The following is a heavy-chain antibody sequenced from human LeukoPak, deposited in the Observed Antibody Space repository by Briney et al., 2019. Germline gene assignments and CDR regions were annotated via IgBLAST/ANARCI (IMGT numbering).Heavy chain of an antibody. CDR3: ARDTRFLEWFEGSGYMDV. Sequence: PSQTLSLTCTVSGGSISSGDYYWSWIRQPPGKGLEWIGYIYYSGSTYYNPSLKSRVTISVDTSKNQFSLKLSSVTAADTAVYYCARDTRFLEWFEGSGYMDVWGKGTTVTVSS. V-gene: IGHV4-30-4*08. J-gene: IGHJ6*03. CDR1: GGSISSGDYY. D-gene: IGHD3-3*01. CDR2: IYYSGST.